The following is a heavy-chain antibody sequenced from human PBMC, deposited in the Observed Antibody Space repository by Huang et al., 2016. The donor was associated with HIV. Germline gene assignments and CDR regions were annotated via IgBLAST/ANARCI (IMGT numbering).Heavy chain of an antibody. CDR3: ARGHYNFGSGSSTSWYFDL. V-gene: IGHV4-34*02. CDR2: ISAGFAA. J-gene: IGHJ2*01. Sequence: QIQLEQWGAGQLKPSETLSLTCAVSGGYSSQYYWTWLRQTPGKGLEWIGGISAGFAANSNPSLSNRVAMSLGSSMSQFSLIMKSVIAADSGVYYCARGHYNFGSGSSTSWYFDLWGRGILVTVAS. CDR1: GGYSSQYY. D-gene: IGHD3-3*01.